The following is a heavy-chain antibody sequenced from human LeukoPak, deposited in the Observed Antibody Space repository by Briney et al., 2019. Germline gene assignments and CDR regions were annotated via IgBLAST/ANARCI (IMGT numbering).Heavy chain of an antibody. V-gene: IGHV1-46*01. CDR3: ARSYSSGPPHY. Sequence: GASVKVSCKASGYTFTSYYMHWVRQAPGQGLEWMGIINPSGGSTSYAQKFQGRVTMTRDTSTSTVYMELCSLRSEDTAVYYCARSYSSGPPHYWGQGTLVTVSS. J-gene: IGHJ4*02. CDR1: GYTFTSYY. D-gene: IGHD6-19*01. CDR2: INPSGGST.